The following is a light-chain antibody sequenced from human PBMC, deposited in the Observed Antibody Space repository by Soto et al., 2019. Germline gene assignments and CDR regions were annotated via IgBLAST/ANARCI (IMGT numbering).Light chain of an antibody. Sequence: QSALTQPASVSGSPGQSITISCTGTSSDVGSYNYVSWYQQHPGKAPKLMIYDVSNRPSGVSNRFSGSKSGNTASLTISGLQAEDEADYYCNSYTGSSTPYVFGTGPKLTVL. CDR3: NSYTGSSTPYV. CDR2: DVS. V-gene: IGLV2-14*03. J-gene: IGLJ1*01. CDR1: SSDVGSYNY.